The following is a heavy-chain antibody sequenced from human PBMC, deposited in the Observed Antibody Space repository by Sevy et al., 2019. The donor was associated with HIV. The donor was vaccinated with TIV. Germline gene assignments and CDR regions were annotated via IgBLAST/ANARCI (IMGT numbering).Heavy chain of an antibody. D-gene: IGHD4-4*01. CDR2: IYTSGST. Sequence: SETLSLTCTVSGGSISSGSYYWSWIRQPAGKGQEWIGRIYTSGSTNYNPSLKSRVTMSVDTSKNQFSLKLSSVTAADTAVYYCARDGALYSNLRKYYYYGMDVWGQGTTVTVSS. CDR3: ARDGALYSNLRKYYYYGMDV. V-gene: IGHV4-61*02. CDR1: GGSISSGSYY. J-gene: IGHJ6*02.